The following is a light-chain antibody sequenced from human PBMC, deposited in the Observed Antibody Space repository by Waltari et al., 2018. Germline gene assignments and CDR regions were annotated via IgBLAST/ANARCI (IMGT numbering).Light chain of an antibody. CDR3: QQYKNWPPSPWT. J-gene: IGKJ1*01. CDR1: QSVSSN. CDR2: GAS. V-gene: IGKV3-15*01. Sequence: EIVMTQSPATLSVSPGERATLSCRASQSVSSNLAWYQQKPGQAPRLLMYGASTRATGIPARFSGSGSGTEFTLTISSLQSEDFAVYYCQQYKNWPPSPWTFGQGTKVEIK.